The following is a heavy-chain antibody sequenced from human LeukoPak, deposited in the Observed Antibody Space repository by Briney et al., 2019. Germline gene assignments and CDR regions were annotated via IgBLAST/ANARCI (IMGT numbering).Heavy chain of an antibody. CDR2: ISSSSSYI. CDR3: ARDNYGSGSTTEPGGSYYYGMDV. V-gene: IGHV3-21*01. D-gene: IGHD3-10*01. Sequence: GGSLRLSCAASGFTFSSYSMNWVRQAPGKGLEWVSSISSSSSYIYYADSVKGRFTISRDNAKNSLYLQMNSLRAEDTAVYYCARDNYGSGSTTEPGGSYYYGMDVWGKGTTVTVSS. CDR1: GFTFSSYS. J-gene: IGHJ6*04.